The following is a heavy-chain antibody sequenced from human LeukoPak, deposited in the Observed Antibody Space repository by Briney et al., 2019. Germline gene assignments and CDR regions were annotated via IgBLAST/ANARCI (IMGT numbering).Heavy chain of an antibody. CDR2: ISHRGST. J-gene: IGHJ5*02. CDR1: GGSISSGASS. CDR3: ARFYDSGKNWFEP. Sequence: SETLSLTCAVSGGSISSGASSWSWIRQPPGKGLEWIGYISHRGSTFYNPSLKSRVTISVDRSKNQFSLKLNSVTGADTAVYYCARFYDSGKNWFEPWGQGTLVTVSS. D-gene: IGHD3-10*01. V-gene: IGHV4-30-2*01.